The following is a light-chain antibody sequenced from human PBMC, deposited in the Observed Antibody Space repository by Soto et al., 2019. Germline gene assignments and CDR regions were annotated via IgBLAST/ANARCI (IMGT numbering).Light chain of an antibody. J-gene: IGLJ1*01. CDR1: NSDVGGYNY. CDR3: SSYAGSNWYV. CDR2: EVN. Sequence: ALTQPPSASGSPGQSVTISCTGTNSDVGGYNYVSWYQQYPGKAPKLIIYEVNERPSGVPDRFSGSKSGNTASLTVSGLQTADEADYYCSSYAGSNWYVFGTGTKVTVL. V-gene: IGLV2-8*01.